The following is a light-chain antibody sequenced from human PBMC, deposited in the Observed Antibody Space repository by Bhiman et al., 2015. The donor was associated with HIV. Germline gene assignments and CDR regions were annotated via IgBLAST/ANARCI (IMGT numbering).Light chain of an antibody. CDR3: QVLDRSSDHSVV. J-gene: IGLJ2*01. V-gene: IGLV3-21*04. CDR1: NIGSKS. CDR2: YDT. Sequence: SYELTQPPSVSVAPGKTARITCGGNNIGSKSVHWFQQKPGQAPVVVMYYDTDRPSGIPERFSGSNSGNAATLTISRVEAGDEADYYCQVLDRSSDHSVVFGGGTKLTVL.